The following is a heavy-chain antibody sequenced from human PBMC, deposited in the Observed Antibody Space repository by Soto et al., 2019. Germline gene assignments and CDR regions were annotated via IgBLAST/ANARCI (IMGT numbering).Heavy chain of an antibody. J-gene: IGHJ4*02. CDR1: GFTFSTYG. Sequence: QVQLVESGGGVVQPGMSPRLSCAASGFTFSTYGMTWVRQAPGKGLEWVAVIWNDGSQKYYTHSVQGRFTISRDNSKNTVYLQMNSLTADDTAVYYCARDGGIVGAISVEYWGQGTLVTVSS. CDR2: IWNDGSQK. CDR3: ARDGGIVGAISVEY. V-gene: IGHV3-33*01. D-gene: IGHD1-26*01.